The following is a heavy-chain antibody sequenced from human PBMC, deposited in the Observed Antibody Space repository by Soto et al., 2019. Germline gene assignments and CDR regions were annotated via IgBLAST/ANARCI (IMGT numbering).Heavy chain of an antibody. CDR1: GFTFSSYD. CDR3: ARGLLGAVAGIVAFDI. Sequence: GGSLRLSCAAFGFTFSSYDMHWVRQATGKGLEWVSAIGTAGDTYYPGSVKGRFTISRENAKNSLYLQMNSLRAGDTAVYYCARGLLGAVAGIVAFDIWGQGTMVTVSS. V-gene: IGHV3-13*01. D-gene: IGHD6-19*01. CDR2: IGTAGDT. J-gene: IGHJ3*02.